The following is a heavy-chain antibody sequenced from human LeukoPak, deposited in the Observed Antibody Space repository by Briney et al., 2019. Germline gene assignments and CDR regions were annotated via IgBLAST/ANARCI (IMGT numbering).Heavy chain of an antibody. CDR1: GFTFSDHS. V-gene: IGHV3-72*01. D-gene: IGHD4-17*01. CDR2: TRSKPYNYTT. CDR3: VRAVAASTTGEI. J-gene: IGHJ3*02. Sequence: AGSLTLSCPPSGFTFSDHSMDWVRQAPGKGLEWVGRTRSKPYNYTTQYAASVSGRLTISRDDSKNALYLQMSSLTPEDTAVYYCVRAVAASTTGEIWGQGTMVTVSS.